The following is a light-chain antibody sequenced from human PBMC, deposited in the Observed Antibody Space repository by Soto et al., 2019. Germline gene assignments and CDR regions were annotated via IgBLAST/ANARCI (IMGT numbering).Light chain of an antibody. V-gene: IGLV2-14*03. CDR3: SSYTSSSTVL. CDR2: DVT. Sequence: QSVLTQPASVSGSPGQSITISCTGTSSDVGGYNYVSWYQQHPGKAPKLMIYDVTNRPSGVSNRFSGSKSVNPASLTISGRQAEHEADYYCSSYTSSSTVLFGGGTKLTVL. CDR1: SSDVGGYNY. J-gene: IGLJ3*02.